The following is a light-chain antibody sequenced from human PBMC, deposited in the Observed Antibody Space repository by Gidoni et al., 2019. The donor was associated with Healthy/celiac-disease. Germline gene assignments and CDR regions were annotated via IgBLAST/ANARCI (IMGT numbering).Light chain of an antibody. V-gene: IGKV3-15*01. CDR2: GAS. CDR3: QQYNNWPPGAIT. J-gene: IGKJ5*01. CDR1: QSVSSN. Sequence: EIVMTQSPATLSVSPGERATLSCRASQSVSSNLAWYQQKPGQAPRLLIYGASTRATGIPARFSGSGSGTDFTLTISSLQSEDFAVYYCQQYNNWPPGAITFXQXTRLEIK.